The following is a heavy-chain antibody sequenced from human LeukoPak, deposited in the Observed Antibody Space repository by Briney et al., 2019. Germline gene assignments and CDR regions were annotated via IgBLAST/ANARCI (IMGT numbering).Heavy chain of an antibody. J-gene: IGHJ3*02. V-gene: IGHV3-33*01. CDR3: ARAGYNWNYGAFDI. CDR2: IWYDGSNK. D-gene: IGHD1-7*01. CDR1: GFTFSSYG. Sequence: GGSLRLSCAASGFTFSSYGMHWVRQAPGKGLERVAVIWYDGSNKYYADSVKGRFTISRDNSKNTLYLQMNSLRAEDTAVYYCARAGYNWNYGAFDIWGQGTTVTVSS.